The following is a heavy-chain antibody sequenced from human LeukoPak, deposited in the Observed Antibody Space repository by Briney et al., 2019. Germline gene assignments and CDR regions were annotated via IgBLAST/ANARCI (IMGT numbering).Heavy chain of an antibody. CDR1: GFSFSTDW. J-gene: IGHJ5*02. CDR3: VRSQYSSSS. CDR2: IKQDGSEK. V-gene: IGHV3-7*01. Sequence: GGSLRLSCAASGFSFSTDWMSWVRQAPGKGLEWVANIKQDGSEKHYVDSVKGRFTISRDNAKNSLYLQMSSLRVEDTAVYYCVRSQYSSSSWRQGTLVTVSS. D-gene: IGHD6-13*01.